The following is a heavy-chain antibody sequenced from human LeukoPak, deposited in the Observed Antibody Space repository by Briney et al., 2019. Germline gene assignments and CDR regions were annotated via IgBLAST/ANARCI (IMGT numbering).Heavy chain of an antibody. Sequence: PGGSLRLSCAASGFTFSSYAMHWVRQAPGKGLEWVAVISYDGSNKYYADSVKGRFTISRDNSKNTLYLQMNSLRAEDTAVYYCAKDGPHVDRPQSFRGSGTRYYFDYWGQGTLVTVSS. CDR1: GFTFSSYA. V-gene: IGHV3-30*04. CDR2: ISYDGSNK. J-gene: IGHJ4*02. D-gene: IGHD3-10*01. CDR3: AKDGPHVDRPQSFRGSGTRYYFDY.